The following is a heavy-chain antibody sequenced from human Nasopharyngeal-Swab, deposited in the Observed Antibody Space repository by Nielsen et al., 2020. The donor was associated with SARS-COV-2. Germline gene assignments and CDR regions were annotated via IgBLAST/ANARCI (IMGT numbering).Heavy chain of an antibody. V-gene: IGHV5-51*01. Sequence: ESPKISLKGSWHILNNYWIGRGRQMPGKGLGGGGGIFPYDSDTRYSPSFQGQVTISADVSTKTAYLQWSGLKASDTAMYYCARTEYGSGTNFDYWGQGTLVTVSS. CDR1: WHILNNYW. CDR2: IFPYDSDT. D-gene: IGHD3-10*01. CDR3: ARTEYGSGTNFDY. J-gene: IGHJ4*02.